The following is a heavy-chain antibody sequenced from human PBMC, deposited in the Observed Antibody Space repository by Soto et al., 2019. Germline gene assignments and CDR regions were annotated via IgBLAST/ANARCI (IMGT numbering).Heavy chain of an antibody. D-gene: IGHD7-27*01. J-gene: IGHJ6*02. CDR1: GFTFSSYG. Sequence: QVQLVESGGGVVQPGRSLRLSCAASGFTFSSYGMHWVRQAPGKGLEWVAVISYDGSNKYYADSVKGRFTISRDNSKNTLYLKMNSLRAEDRAVYYCAKDLLGPGRAYGMDVWGQGTTVTVSS. CDR3: AKDLLGPGRAYGMDV. CDR2: ISYDGSNK. V-gene: IGHV3-30*18.